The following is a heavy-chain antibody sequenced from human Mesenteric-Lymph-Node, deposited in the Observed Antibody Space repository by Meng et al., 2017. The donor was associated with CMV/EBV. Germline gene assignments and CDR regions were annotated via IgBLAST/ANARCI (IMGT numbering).Heavy chain of an antibody. CDR2: ISRGSDYI. V-gene: IGHV3-21*06. Sequence: GGSLRLSCAASGFTFGTYTVNWVRQAPGMGLEWVSSISRGSDYIYYAASVKGRFTISRDNAKSSLHLQMTSLRGEDTAVYYCARVRYDFWSGYLGMDVWGQGTTVTVSS. J-gene: IGHJ6*02. D-gene: IGHD3-3*01. CDR1: GFTFGTYT. CDR3: ARVRYDFWSGYLGMDV.